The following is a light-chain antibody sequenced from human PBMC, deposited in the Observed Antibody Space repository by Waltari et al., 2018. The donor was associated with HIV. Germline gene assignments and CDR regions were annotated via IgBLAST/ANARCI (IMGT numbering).Light chain of an antibody. CDR3: QQRSNWPFT. J-gene: IGKJ2*01. Sequence: DIVLTQSPATLSLSPGEIATPSCRASQSVSSYFAWYQQKPGQATRLLIDDASNRATGIPGRFSGSGSGTDFTLTISSLEPEDFAIYYCQQRSNWPFTFGQGNKLEIK. V-gene: IGKV3-11*01. CDR2: DAS. CDR1: QSVSSY.